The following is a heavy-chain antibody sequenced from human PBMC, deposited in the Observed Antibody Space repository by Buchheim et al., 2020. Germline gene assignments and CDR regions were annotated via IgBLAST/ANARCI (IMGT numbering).Heavy chain of an antibody. D-gene: IGHD3/OR15-3a*01. CDR3: ARVAVILGNNNIDH. CDR2: ISFDGSDK. CDR1: GFLFRNSG. Sequence: QVVLAESGGGVVQPGRSLRLSCAASGFLFRNSGMHWVRQAPGKGLEWVAFISFDGSDKNYADSVKGRFTVARDNSKNKLYLMATTLRAEDTALYYCARVAVILGNNNIDHWGQGTL. V-gene: IGHV3-30*03. J-gene: IGHJ4*02.